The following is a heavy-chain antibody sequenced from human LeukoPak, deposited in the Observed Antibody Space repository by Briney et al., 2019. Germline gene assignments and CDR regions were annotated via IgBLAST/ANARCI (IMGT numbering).Heavy chain of an antibody. J-gene: IGHJ4*02. Sequence: PGGSLRLSCAASGFTVSRSYMIWARQAPGKGLEWVSAISGSGGSTYYADSVKGRFTISRDNSKNTLYLQMNSLRAEDAAIYYCASPRMIRGTITTPFDYWGQGILVTVSS. D-gene: IGHD3-10*01. CDR1: GFTVSRSY. V-gene: IGHV3-23*01. CDR2: ISGSGGST. CDR3: ASPRMIRGTITTPFDY.